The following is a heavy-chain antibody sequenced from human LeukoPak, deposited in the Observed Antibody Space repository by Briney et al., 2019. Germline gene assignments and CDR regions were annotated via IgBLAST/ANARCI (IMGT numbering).Heavy chain of an antibody. CDR2: IYHSGST. D-gene: IGHD5-12*01. CDR1: GGSISSSSNY. Sequence: SETLSLTCTVSGGSISSSSNYWGWIRQPPGKGLEWIGFIYHSGSTYYNPSLKSRVTISVDRSKNQFSLKLSSVTAADTAVYYCASYSVATTEFDYWGQGTLVTVSS. J-gene: IGHJ4*02. CDR3: ASYSVATTEFDY. V-gene: IGHV4-39*07.